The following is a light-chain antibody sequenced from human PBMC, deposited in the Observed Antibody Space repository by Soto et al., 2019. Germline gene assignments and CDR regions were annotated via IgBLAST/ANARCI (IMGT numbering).Light chain of an antibody. Sequence: DIVVTQSPLSLPVSPGEPASISCRSSRSFLHSNGYNYLDWYLQKPGQSPQLLIYLGSNRASGVPDRFSGSGSGTDFTLKISRVEADDVGVYYCMQSVQAPWTFGQGTKVEIK. V-gene: IGKV2-28*01. CDR3: MQSVQAPWT. CDR1: RSFLHSNGYNY. J-gene: IGKJ1*01. CDR2: LGS.